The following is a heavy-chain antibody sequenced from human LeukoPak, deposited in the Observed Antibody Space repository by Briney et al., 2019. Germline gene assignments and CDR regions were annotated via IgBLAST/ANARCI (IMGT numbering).Heavy chain of an antibody. J-gene: IGHJ4*02. V-gene: IGHV3-48*03. CDR2: ISSSGSTI. CDR1: GFTFSGYE. Sequence: PGGSLRLSCAASGFTFSGYEMNWVRQAPGKGLEWVSYISSSGSTIYYADSVKGRFTISRDNAKNSLSLQMNSLRAEDTAVYYCARVTSNCFDYWGQGTLVTVSS. CDR3: ARVTSNCFDY. D-gene: IGHD4-11*01.